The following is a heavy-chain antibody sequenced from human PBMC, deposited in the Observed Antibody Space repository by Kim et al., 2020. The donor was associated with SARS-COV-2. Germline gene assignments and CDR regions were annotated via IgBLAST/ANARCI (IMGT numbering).Heavy chain of an antibody. Sequence: GGSLRLSCAASGFTFDDYAMHWVRQAPGKGLEWVSGISWNSGSIGYADSVKGRFTISRDNAKNSLYLQMNSLRAEDTALYYCAKDKAITMVRGKLDVWGQGTTVTVSS. V-gene: IGHV3-9*01. CDR2: ISWNSGSI. CDR1: GFTFDDYA. CDR3: AKDKAITMVRGKLDV. J-gene: IGHJ6*02. D-gene: IGHD3-10*01.